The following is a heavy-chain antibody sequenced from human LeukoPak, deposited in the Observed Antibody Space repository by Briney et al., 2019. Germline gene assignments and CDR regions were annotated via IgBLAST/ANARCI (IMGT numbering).Heavy chain of an antibody. CDR1: GYTFTGYY. V-gene: IGHV1-2*02. J-gene: IGHJ4*02. D-gene: IGHD7-27*01. Sequence: ASVKVSCKASGYTFTGYYMHWVRQAPGQGLEWMGWINPNSGGTNYAQKFQGRVTMTRDTSISTAYMELSRLRSDDTAVYYCARAAIWGGSLFDYWGQGTLVTVSS. CDR3: ARAAIWGGSLFDY. CDR2: INPNSGGT.